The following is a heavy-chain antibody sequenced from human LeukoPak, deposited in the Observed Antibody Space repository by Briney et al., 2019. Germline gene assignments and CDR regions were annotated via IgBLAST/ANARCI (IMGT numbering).Heavy chain of an antibody. D-gene: IGHD2-2*02. Sequence: GGSLRLSCAASGFTFDDYAMHWVRQAPGKGLDWVSGISWNSGSIGYADSVKGRFTIPRDNSKNSLYLQMNSLRAEDMALYYCAKAGRVPAAIWPEASDIWGQGTMVTVSS. CDR3: AKAGRVPAAIWPEASDI. J-gene: IGHJ3*02. CDR2: ISWNSGSI. V-gene: IGHV3-9*03. CDR1: GFTFDDYA.